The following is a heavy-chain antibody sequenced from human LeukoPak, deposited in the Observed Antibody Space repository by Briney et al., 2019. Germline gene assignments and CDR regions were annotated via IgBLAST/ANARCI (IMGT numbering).Heavy chain of an antibody. CDR2: IYPNSGPR. V-gene: IGHV1-2*02. Sequence: ASVKVSCKASGYTFTGYYMHWVRQAPGQGLEWMGYIYPNSGPRKYAQKFQGRVTMTRDTSISTAYMELSGLGSDDTAVYYCGTLLSNGPFDYWGQGSLVTVSS. CDR1: GYTFTGYY. J-gene: IGHJ4*02. CDR3: GTLLSNGPFDY.